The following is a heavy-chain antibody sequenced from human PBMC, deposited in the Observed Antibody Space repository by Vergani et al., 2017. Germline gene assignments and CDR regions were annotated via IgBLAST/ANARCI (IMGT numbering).Heavy chain of an antibody. J-gene: IGHJ6*03. CDR2: ISSSSSYI. CDR1: GFTFSSYS. CDR3: ARVGRGTYMDV. Sequence: EVQLVESGGGLVKPGGSLRLSCAASGFTFSSYSMNWVRQAPGKGLEWVSSISSSSSYIYYADSVKGRFTISRDNAKNSLYLQMNRLRAEDTAVYYCARVGRGTYMDVWGKGTTVTVSS. D-gene: IGHD3-16*01. V-gene: IGHV3-21*01.